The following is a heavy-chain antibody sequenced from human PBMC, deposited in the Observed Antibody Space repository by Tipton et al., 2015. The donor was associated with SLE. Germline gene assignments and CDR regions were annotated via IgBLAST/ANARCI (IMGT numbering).Heavy chain of an antibody. J-gene: IGHJ4*02. CDR2: IYASGST. CDR3: ARDGGGDMLDV. D-gene: IGHD2-21*02. CDR1: GGSLSSYY. V-gene: IGHV4-4*07. Sequence: TLSLTCTVSGGSLSSYYWSWIRQPAGKGLEWIGRIYASGSTEYNPSLKSRVTISVDPSKNQFSLRLTSLTTADTAMYFCARDGGGDMLDVWGQGALVTVSS.